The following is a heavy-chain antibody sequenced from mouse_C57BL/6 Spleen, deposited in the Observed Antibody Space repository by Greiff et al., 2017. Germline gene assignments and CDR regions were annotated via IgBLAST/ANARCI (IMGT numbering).Heavy chain of an antibody. CDR3: ARESTTVYFDY. J-gene: IGHJ2*01. Sequence: QVHVKQSGAELVRPGASVKLSCKASGYTFTDYYINWVKQRPGQGLEWIARIYPGSGNTYYNEKFKGKATLTAEKSSSTAYMQLSSLTSEDSAVYFCARESTTVYFDYWGQGTTLTVSS. V-gene: IGHV1-76*01. CDR1: GYTFTDYY. D-gene: IGHD1-1*01. CDR2: IYPGSGNT.